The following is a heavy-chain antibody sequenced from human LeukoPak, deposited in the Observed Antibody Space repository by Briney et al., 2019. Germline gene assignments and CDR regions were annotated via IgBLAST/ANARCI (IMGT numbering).Heavy chain of an antibody. J-gene: IGHJ4*02. CDR1: GGSFSGYY. CDR2: IDHSGST. V-gene: IGHV4-34*01. Sequence: PSETLSLTCAVYGGSFSGYYWSWIRQPPGKGLEWIGEIDHSGSTYYNPSLKSRVSISVDTSKNQFSLKLSSVTAADTAVYYCAKGYCSSASCYDDRGAFDYWGQGTLVTVSS. CDR3: AKGYCSSASCYDDRGAFDY. D-gene: IGHD2-2*01.